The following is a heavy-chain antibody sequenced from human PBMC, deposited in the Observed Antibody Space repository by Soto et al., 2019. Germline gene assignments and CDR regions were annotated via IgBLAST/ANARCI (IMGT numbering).Heavy chain of an antibody. D-gene: IGHD3-9*01. CDR1: GFTFSSYA. J-gene: IGHJ6*02. CDR2: ISYDGSNK. CDR3: ARDRAYDILTANYYYGMDV. Sequence: QPGGSLRLSCAASGFTFSSYAMHWVRQAPGKGLEWVAVISYDGSNKYYADSVKGRFTISRDNSKNTLYLQMNSLRAEDTAVYYCARDRAYDILTANYYYGMDVWGQGTTVTVSS. V-gene: IGHV3-30-3*01.